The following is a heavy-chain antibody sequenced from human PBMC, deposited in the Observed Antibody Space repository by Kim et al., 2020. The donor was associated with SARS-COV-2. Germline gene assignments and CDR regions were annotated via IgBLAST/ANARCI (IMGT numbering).Heavy chain of an antibody. D-gene: IGHD3-10*01. CDR1: GFSLSTSGVG. CDR2: IYWDDDK. CDR3: AHMTILLWFGGLFRWFDP. V-gene: IGHV2-5*02. Sequence: SGPTLVNPTQTLTLTCTFSGFSLSTSGVGVGWIRQPPGKALEWLALIYWDDDKRYSPSLKSRLTITKDTSKNQVVLTMTNMDPVDTATYYCAHMTILLWFGGLFRWFDPWGQGTLVTVPS. J-gene: IGHJ5*02.